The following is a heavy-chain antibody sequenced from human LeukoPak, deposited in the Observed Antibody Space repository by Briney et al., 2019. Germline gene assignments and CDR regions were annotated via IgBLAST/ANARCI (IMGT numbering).Heavy chain of an antibody. Sequence: PSETLSLTCTVSSGSISNYYWTWIRQPPGKGLEWIGSIYYSGSTYYNPSLKSRVTISVDTSKNQFSLKLSSVTAADTAVYYCARSLIAVTGPDYWGQGTLVTVSS. J-gene: IGHJ4*02. CDR3: ARSLIAVTGPDY. D-gene: IGHD6-19*01. CDR2: IYYSGST. CDR1: SGSISNYY. V-gene: IGHV4-39*01.